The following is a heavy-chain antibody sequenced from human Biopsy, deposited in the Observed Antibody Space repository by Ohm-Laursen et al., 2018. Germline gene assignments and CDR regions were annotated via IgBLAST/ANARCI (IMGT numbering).Heavy chain of an antibody. CDR2: INSMFGTT. J-gene: IGHJ4*02. V-gene: IGHV1-69*01. CDR3: AKRGVERGRPLAY. Sequence: SSVKVSCKASGGTFSSFGISWVRQAPGQGLEWMGEINSMFGTTNYAQTFQGRVSITADESTSTAYMEVSSLRSEDTAVYYCAKRGVERGRPLAYWGQGTLVTVSS. D-gene: IGHD1-1*01. CDR1: GGTFSSFG.